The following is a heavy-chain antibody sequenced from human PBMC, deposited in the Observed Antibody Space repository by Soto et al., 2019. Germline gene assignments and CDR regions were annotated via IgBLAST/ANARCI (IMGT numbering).Heavy chain of an antibody. CDR1: GYTFTSYG. J-gene: IGHJ4*02. Sequence: ASVKVSCKASGYTFTSYGISWVRQAPGQGLEWMGWISAYNGNTNYAQKLQGRVTMTTDTSTSTAYMELRSLRSDDTAVYYCARGHRYCSGGSCYYYFDYWGQGTLVTVSS. D-gene: IGHD2-15*01. V-gene: IGHV1-18*01. CDR3: ARGHRYCSGGSCYYYFDY. CDR2: ISAYNGNT.